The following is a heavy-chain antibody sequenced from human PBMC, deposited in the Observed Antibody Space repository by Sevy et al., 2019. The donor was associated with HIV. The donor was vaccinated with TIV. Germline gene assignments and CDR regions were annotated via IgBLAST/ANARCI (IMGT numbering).Heavy chain of an antibody. Sequence: GGSLRLSCAASGFTFSDYYMSWIRQAPGKGLEWVSYISSSGSTIYYADSVKGRFTISRDNAKNSLYLQRNSLRAEDTAVYYCARDRTPYYDILTGYHDAFDISGQGTLVTVSS. V-gene: IGHV3-11*01. J-gene: IGHJ3*02. CDR3: ARDRTPYYDILTGYHDAFDI. CDR2: ISSSGSTI. D-gene: IGHD3-9*01. CDR1: GFTFSDYY.